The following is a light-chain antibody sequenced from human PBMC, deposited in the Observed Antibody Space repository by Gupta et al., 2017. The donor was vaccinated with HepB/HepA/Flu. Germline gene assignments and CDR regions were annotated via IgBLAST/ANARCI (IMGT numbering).Light chain of an antibody. CDR3: QTWGTGVHVV. Sequence: QLLLPQSPSASASLGASVQLTCTRSSGHSSYAIAWHQQQQEKCPGYVMKLHNDGSHSKGDGISDRFSGSSSGAERYLTISSLESEDEGDYYCQTWGTGVHVVFGGGTKLTVL. CDR1: SGHSSYA. CDR2: LHNDGSH. V-gene: IGLV4-69*01. J-gene: IGLJ2*01.